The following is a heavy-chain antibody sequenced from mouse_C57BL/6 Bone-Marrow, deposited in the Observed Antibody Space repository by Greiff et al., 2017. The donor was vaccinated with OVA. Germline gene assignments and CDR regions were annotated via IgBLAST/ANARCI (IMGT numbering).Heavy chain of an antibody. CDR3: ARRNYGSSYWYFDV. D-gene: IGHD1-1*01. V-gene: IGHV8-12*01. Sequence: QVTLKVSGPGILQSSQTLSLTCSFSGFSLSTSGMGVSWIRQPSGKGLEWLAHIYWDDDKRYNPFLKSRPTISKDTSSNQGLLKITSVDTADTATDDCARRNYGSSYWYFDVWGTGTTVTVSS. CDR1: GFSLSTSGMG. J-gene: IGHJ1*03. CDR2: IYWDDDK.